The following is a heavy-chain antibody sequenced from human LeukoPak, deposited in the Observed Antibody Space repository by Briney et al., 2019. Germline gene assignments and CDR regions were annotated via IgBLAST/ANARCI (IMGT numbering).Heavy chain of an antibody. J-gene: IGHJ3*02. CDR2: ISSGGTHK. CDR1: GFTFSDYT. CDR3: ARPTTVTTISADAFDI. D-gene: IGHD4-17*01. Sequence: PGGSLRLSCAASGFTFSDYTMNWVRQAPGKGLEWVSSISSGGTHKYYADSVKGRFTISRDNAQNSLYLQMNSLRAEDSSVYYCARPTTVTTISADAFDIWGQGTMVTVSS. V-gene: IGHV3-21*01.